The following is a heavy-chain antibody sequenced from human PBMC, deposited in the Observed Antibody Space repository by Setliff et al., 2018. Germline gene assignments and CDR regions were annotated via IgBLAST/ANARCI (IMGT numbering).Heavy chain of an antibody. J-gene: IGHJ4*02. CDR2: IVPIFGTA. Sequence: SVKVSCKASGGTFSSYAISWVRQAPGQGLEWMGGIVPIFGTANYAQRFQGRVTITADGSTSTAYMELSSLRSEDTAVYYCARERQWPPERYFDYWGQGTLVTVSS. CDR3: ARERQWPPERYFDY. V-gene: IGHV1-69*13. D-gene: IGHD6-19*01. CDR1: GGTFSSYA.